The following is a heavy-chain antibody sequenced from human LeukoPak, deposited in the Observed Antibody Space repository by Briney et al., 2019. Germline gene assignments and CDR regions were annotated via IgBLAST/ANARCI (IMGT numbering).Heavy chain of an antibody. CDR2: IFYSGSA. J-gene: IGHJ5*02. CDR1: GGSISSSSYY. Sequence: SETLSLTCTVSGGSISSSSYYWGWIRQPPGKGLEWIGSIFYSGSAYYNPSLKSRVAISVDTSKNQFSLKLSAVTAADTAVYYCARQGGTLNWFDPWGQGTLVTVSS. CDR3: ARQGGTLNWFDP. V-gene: IGHV4-39*01. D-gene: IGHD1-7*01.